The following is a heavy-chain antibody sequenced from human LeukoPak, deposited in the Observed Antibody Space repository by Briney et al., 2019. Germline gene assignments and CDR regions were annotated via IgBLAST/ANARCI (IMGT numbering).Heavy chain of an antibody. CDR1: GFTFSSYA. J-gene: IGHJ4*02. V-gene: IGHV3-30-3*01. CDR3: ARDQVQWEDFWSGLVY. CDR2: ISYDGSNK. D-gene: IGHD3-3*01. Sequence: GGSLRLSCAASGFTFSSYAVHWVRQAPGKGLEWVAVISYDGSNKYYADSVKGRFTISRDNSKNTLYLQMNSLRAEDTAVYYCARDQVQWEDFWSGLVYWGQGTLVTVSS.